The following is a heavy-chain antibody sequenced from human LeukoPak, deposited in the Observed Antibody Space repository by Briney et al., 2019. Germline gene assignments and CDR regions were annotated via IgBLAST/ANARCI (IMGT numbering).Heavy chain of an antibody. V-gene: IGHV3-43*02. CDR1: GFNFDDHA. CDR3: AKDQYTSGWFTWFDF. Sequence: GGSLRLSCAASGFNFDDHAMHWVRQPPGGGLQWVSLVSGDGSVTHYADSVKGRFTASKDNNKNSLYLQMDSLTTEDTAFYYCAKDQYTSGWFTWFDFWGRGTLVTVSS. J-gene: IGHJ4*02. D-gene: IGHD6-19*01. CDR2: VSGDGSVT.